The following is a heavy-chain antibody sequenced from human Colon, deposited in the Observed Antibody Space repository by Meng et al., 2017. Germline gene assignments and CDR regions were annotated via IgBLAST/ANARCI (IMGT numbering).Heavy chain of an antibody. CDR3: ARGVDWAKSGNF. CDR1: GGSFSDYY. J-gene: IGHJ4*02. D-gene: IGHD3-9*01. Sequence: QWCAGLLQPSETLSLTCAVYGGSFSDYYLTWIRQPPGKGLEWVGEIHPSGSTYYSPSLQSRVTITLDTSKNQFSLTLSSMTAADTAVYYCARGVDWAKSGNFWGQGTLVTVSS. CDR2: IHPSGST. V-gene: IGHV4-34*01.